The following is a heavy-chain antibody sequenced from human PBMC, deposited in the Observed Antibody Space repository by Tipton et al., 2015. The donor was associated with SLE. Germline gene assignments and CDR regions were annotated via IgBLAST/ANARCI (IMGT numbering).Heavy chain of an antibody. CDR1: GYDFASHW. CDR2: MYPGTSDT. CDR3: ARHGGGSFTAGVCDI. J-gene: IGHJ4*02. V-gene: IGHV5-51*01. D-gene: IGHD6-13*01. Sequence: VQLVQSGAEVKKPGESLKISCKGSGYDFASHWIGWVRQMPGKGLAWMGIMYPGTSDTRYRPSLQGQVTISADKSITTAYLQWGSLKVSDSAMYYCARHGGGSFTAGVCDIWGQGTLVTVSS.